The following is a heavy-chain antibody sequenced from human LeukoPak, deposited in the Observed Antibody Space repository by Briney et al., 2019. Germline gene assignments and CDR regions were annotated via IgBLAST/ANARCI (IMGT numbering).Heavy chain of an antibody. CDR1: GGSISSYY. CDR2: IYTSGST. Sequence: KPSETLSLTCTVSGGSISSYYWSWIRQPAGKGLEWIGRIYTSGSTNYNPSLKSRVTMSVDTSENQFSLKLSSVTAADTAVYYCARSSQQWLVPDAFDIWGQGTMVTVSS. D-gene: IGHD6-19*01. J-gene: IGHJ3*02. V-gene: IGHV4-4*07. CDR3: ARSSQQWLVPDAFDI.